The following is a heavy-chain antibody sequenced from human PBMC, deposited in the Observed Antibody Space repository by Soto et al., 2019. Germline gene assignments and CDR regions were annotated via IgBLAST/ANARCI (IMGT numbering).Heavy chain of an antibody. D-gene: IGHD3-3*01. CDR2: VYYSGST. V-gene: IGHV4-59*01. CDR3: ATHSYYDFWSSPRGCYFDY. CDR1: GGAIGGYY. J-gene: IGHJ4*02. Sequence: PSETLSLTCSLSGGAIGGYYWSWIRQPPGKALEWIGYVYYSGSTDYHPSLKSRVTISVDTSKNQFSLKLSSVTAAATAVYYCATHSYYDFWSSPRGCYFDYWGQGTLVTVSS.